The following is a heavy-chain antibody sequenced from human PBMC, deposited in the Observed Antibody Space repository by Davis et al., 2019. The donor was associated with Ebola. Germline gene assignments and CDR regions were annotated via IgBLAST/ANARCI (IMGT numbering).Heavy chain of an antibody. CDR1: GGSISSYS. Sequence: SETLSLTCNVSGGSISSYSWSWIRQPPGKGLEWIGYIYFSGSTNYNPSLTGRVTISVDTSKKYFSLNLRSVTPADTAVYYCARLYDWNYSHFDYWGQGTLVTVSS. CDR3: ARLYDWNYSHFDY. CDR2: IYFSGST. V-gene: IGHV4-59*01. D-gene: IGHD1-7*01. J-gene: IGHJ4*02.